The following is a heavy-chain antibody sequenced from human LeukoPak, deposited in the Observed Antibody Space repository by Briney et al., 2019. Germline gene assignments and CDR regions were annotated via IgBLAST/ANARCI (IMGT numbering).Heavy chain of an antibody. Sequence: SETLSLTCTVSGGSISSSSYYWGWIRQPPGKGLEWIGSIYYSGSTYYNPSLKSRVPISVDTSKNQFSLKLSSVTAADTAVYYCARLGFGYSYFDYWGQGTLVTVSS. CDR1: GGSISSSSYY. V-gene: IGHV4-39*01. CDR2: IYYSGST. D-gene: IGHD2-15*01. J-gene: IGHJ4*02. CDR3: ARLGFGYSYFDY.